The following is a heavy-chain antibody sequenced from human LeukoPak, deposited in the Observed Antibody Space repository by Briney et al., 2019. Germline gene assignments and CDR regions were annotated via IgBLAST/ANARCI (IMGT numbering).Heavy chain of an antibody. V-gene: IGHV4-34*01. CDR1: GGSFNGYY. Sequence: PSETLSLTCAVYGGSFNGYYWSWSRQPPGKGLEWIGEINHSGSTNYNPSLKSRVTISVDTSKNQFSLKLTSVTAADTAVYYCARARAEYYDFWSGYYSWYFDYWGHGILVTVSS. CDR2: INHSGST. J-gene: IGHJ4*01. CDR3: ARARAEYYDFWSGYYSWYFDY. D-gene: IGHD3-3*01.